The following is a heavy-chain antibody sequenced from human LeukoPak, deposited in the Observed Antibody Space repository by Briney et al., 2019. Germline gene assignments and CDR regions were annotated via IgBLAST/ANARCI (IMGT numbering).Heavy chain of an antibody. V-gene: IGHV3-9*01. D-gene: IGHD3-10*01. CDR1: GFTFGDYA. CDR2: ISWNSDSI. J-gene: IGHJ5*02. Sequence: GRSLRLSCAASGFTFGDYAMHWVRQAPGKGLEWVSGISWNSDSIGYADSVKGRFTISRDNAKNSLYLQMNSLRAEDTALYYCARHSGPGSYNWFDPWGQGTLVTVSS. CDR3: ARHSGPGSYNWFDP.